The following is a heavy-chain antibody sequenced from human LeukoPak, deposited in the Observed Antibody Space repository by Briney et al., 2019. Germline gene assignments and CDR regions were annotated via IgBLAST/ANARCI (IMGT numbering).Heavy chain of an antibody. D-gene: IGHD4-17*01. CDR1: GGTFSSYA. V-gene: IGHV1-69*13. Sequence: SVKVSCKASGGTFSSYAISWVRQAPGQGLEWMGGIIPIFGTANYGQKFQGRVTITADESTSTAYMELSSLRSEDTAVYYCARGGDSMTTDYYYMDVWGKGTTVTVSS. CDR3: ARGGDSMTTDYYYMDV. J-gene: IGHJ6*03. CDR2: IIPIFGTA.